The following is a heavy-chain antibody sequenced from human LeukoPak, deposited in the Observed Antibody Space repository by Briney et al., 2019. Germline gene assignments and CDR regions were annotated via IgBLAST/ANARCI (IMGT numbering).Heavy chain of an antibody. V-gene: IGHV1-46*03. Sequence: ASVKVSCKASGYTFTSYYMHWVRQAPGQGLEWMRIINPSGGSTSYTQKFQGRVTMTRDTSTSTVYMELSSLRSEDTAVYYCASLVVVVKSLGSDYWGQGTLVTVSS. CDR3: ASLVVVVKSLGSDY. J-gene: IGHJ4*02. CDR2: INPSGGST. CDR1: GYTFTSYY. D-gene: IGHD3-22*01.